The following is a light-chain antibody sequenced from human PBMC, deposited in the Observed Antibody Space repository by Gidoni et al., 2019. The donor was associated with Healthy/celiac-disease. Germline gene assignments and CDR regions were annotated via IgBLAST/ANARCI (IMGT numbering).Light chain of an antibody. CDR3: QQRSNWPPLT. CDR2: DAS. CDR1: QSVSSY. J-gene: IGKJ4*01. Sequence: EIVLTQSPATLSLSPGERATLSCRASQSVSSYLAWYQQKPGQAPRRLIYDASNRATGIPARCSGSGSGTDFTLTISSLEPEYFAVYYCQQRSNWPPLTFGGGTKVEIK. V-gene: IGKV3-11*01.